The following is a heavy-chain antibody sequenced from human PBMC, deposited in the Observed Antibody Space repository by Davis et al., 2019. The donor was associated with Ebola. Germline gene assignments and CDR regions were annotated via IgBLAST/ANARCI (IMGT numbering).Heavy chain of an antibody. Sequence: GGSLRLSCAASGFTFTNAWMSWVRQAPGKGLEWVSAISGSGGSTYYADSVKGRFTISRDNSKNTLYLQMNSLRAEDTAVYYCAKDGWEWELLLSPCPLGYWGQGTLVTVSS. CDR1: GFTFTNAW. J-gene: IGHJ4*02. V-gene: IGHV3-23*01. CDR2: ISGSGGST. CDR3: AKDGWEWELLLSPCPLGY. D-gene: IGHD1-26*01.